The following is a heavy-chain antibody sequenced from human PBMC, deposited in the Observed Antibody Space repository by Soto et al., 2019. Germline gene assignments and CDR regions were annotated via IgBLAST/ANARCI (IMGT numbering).Heavy chain of an antibody. J-gene: IGHJ2*01. CDR1: GGTFSSYT. V-gene: IGHV1-69*08. CDR2: IIPIIGIA. Sequence: QVQLVQSGAEVQKPGSSVKVSCKASGGTFSSYTISWVRQAPGQGLEWMGRIIPIIGIANYAQKFQRRVTITADKYTSTAYMELSSLRAEDTAVYYCARDLAGIAAAGTGGPLWGRGTLVTVFS. D-gene: IGHD6-13*01. CDR3: ARDLAGIAAAGTGGPL.